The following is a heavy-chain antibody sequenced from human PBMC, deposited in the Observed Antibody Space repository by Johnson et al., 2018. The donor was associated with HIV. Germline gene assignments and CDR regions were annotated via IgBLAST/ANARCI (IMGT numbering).Heavy chain of an antibody. V-gene: IGHV3-30*04. Sequence: QVQLVESGGGVVQPGRSLRLSCAASGFTFSSYAMHWVRQAPAKGLEWVAIISYDGGDKDYADSVKGRFTISRDSSRNTLYLQMNSLRVEDTAVYYCASGDDDGFWGQGTVVTVSS. CDR2: ISYDGGDK. D-gene: IGHD5-12*01. J-gene: IGHJ3*01. CDR1: GFTFSSYA. CDR3: ASGDDDGF.